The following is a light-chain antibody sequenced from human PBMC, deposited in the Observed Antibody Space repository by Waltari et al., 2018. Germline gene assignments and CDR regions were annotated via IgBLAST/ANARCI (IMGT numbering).Light chain of an antibody. CDR1: SSNIGAGSD. Sequence: QSVLTQPPSVSGAPGQRVTISCTGSSSNIGAGSDVHWYQPFSGTAPKLLIFDNENRPSGVPDRFSGSRSGTSAYLAITGLQTDDEADYFCQSYDSGQWVFGGGTKVTVL. CDR3: QSYDSGQWV. CDR2: DNE. V-gene: IGLV1-40*01. J-gene: IGLJ3*02.